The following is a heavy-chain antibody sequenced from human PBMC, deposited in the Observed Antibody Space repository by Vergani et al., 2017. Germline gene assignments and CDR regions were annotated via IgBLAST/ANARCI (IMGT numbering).Heavy chain of an antibody. D-gene: IGHD4-23*01. Sequence: EVQLVQSGAEVKKPGESLKISCKGSGYSFTSYWIGWVRQMPGKGLEWMGIIYPGDSDTRYSPSFQGQVTISADKSISTAYLQWSSLKASDTARYYCARLETTVVTPGLFDYWGQGTLVTVSS. V-gene: IGHV5-51*01. CDR3: ARLETTVVTPGLFDY. CDR2: IYPGDSDT. J-gene: IGHJ4*02. CDR1: GYSFTSYW.